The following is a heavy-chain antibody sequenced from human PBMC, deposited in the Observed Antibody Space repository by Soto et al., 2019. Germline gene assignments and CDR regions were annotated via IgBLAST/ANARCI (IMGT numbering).Heavy chain of an antibody. D-gene: IGHD6-13*01. Sequence: PGESLKISCKGSGYSFTSYWIGWVRQMPGKGLEWMRIIYPGDSDTRYSPSFQGQVTISADKFISTAYLQWSSLKASDTAMYYCATTSAAGKYYYGMDVWGQGTTVTVSS. CDR3: ATTSAAGKYYYGMDV. J-gene: IGHJ6*02. CDR2: IYPGDSDT. V-gene: IGHV5-51*01. CDR1: GYSFTSYW.